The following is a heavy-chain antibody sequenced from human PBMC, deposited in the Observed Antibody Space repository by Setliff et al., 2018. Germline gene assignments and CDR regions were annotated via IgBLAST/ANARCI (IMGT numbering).Heavy chain of an antibody. D-gene: IGHD5-18*01. CDR1: GGSITPYF. CDR2: IYHNGNT. J-gene: IGHJ6*02. CDR3: ARDRTAYSYGLDV. V-gene: IGHV4-59*01. Sequence: SETLSLTCTVSGGSITPYFRSWIRQSPGKVLEWIGYIYHNGNTNFNPSLKTQVTMSVDTSKNQSALNLRSVTAADSAVYYCARDRTAYSYGLDVWGQGTTVTVSS.